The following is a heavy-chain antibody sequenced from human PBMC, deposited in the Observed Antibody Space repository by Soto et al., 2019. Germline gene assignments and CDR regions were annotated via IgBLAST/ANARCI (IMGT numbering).Heavy chain of an antibody. CDR3: ARDPYYDILTSTAAYFDH. V-gene: IGHV3-30-3*01. D-gene: IGHD3-9*01. CDR2: ISYDGSKK. J-gene: IGHJ4*02. CDR1: GFTFRGFA. Sequence: PGGSLRLSCTVSGFTFRGFAIHWVRQAPGKGLEWVAVISYDGSKKYYADSVKGRFTISRDNSKNTLYLQMNSLRPEDTAVYYCARDPYYDILTSTAAYFDHWGQGTLVTVSS.